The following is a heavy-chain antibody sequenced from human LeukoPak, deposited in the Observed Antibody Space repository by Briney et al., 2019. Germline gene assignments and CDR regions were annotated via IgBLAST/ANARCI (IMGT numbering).Heavy chain of an antibody. CDR1: GGSISSYY. V-gene: IGHV4-59*01. D-gene: IGHD6-19*01. CDR3: ARSYSSGLEFDY. J-gene: IGHJ4*02. Sequence: PSETLSLTCTVSGGSISSYYWSWIRQPPGKGLEWIGYIYYSGSTNYNSSLKSRVTISVDTSKNQFSLKLSSVTAADTAAYYCARSYSSGLEFDYWGQGTLVTVSS. CDR2: IYYSGST.